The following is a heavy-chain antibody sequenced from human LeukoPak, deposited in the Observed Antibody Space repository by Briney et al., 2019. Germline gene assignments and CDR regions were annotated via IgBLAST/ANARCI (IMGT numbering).Heavy chain of an antibody. Sequence: GGSLRLSCAVSGFTFNNAWMSWVRQAPGKGLEWGGRIRSKTDGWTTEYAGPVKGRFTMSRDDSENRLYLQMNNVDIEVTAIYYCTTYVHSYFFDRSGYHPRGWYFDYWGQGALVTVSS. J-gene: IGHJ4*02. CDR2: IRSKTDGWTT. CDR1: GFTFNNAW. V-gene: IGHV3-15*01. CDR3: TTYVHSYFFDRSGYHPRGWYFDY. D-gene: IGHD3-22*01.